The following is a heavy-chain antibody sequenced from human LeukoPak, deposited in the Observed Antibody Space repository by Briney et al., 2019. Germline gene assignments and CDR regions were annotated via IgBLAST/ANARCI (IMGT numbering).Heavy chain of an antibody. D-gene: IGHD6-19*01. CDR2: INPNSGGT. V-gene: IGHV1-2*02. CDR1: GYTFTGYY. CDR3: ARVATAVADFFDY. Sequence: AASVKVSCKASGYTFTGYYMHWVRQAPGQGLEWMGWINPNSGGTNYAQKFQGRVTMTRDTSISTAYMELSRLRSDDTAVYYCARVATAVADFFDYWGQGTLLTVSS. J-gene: IGHJ4*02.